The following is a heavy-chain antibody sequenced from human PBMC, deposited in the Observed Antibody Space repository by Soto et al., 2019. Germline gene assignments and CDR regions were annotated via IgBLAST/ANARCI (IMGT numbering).Heavy chain of an antibody. CDR3: ARDYEDIVVVVAETGWFDP. J-gene: IGHJ5*02. D-gene: IGHD2-15*01. V-gene: IGHV1-69*04. CDR1: GGTFSSYT. Sequence: ASVKVSCKASGGTFSSYTISWVRQAPGQGLEWMGRIIPILGIANYAQKFQGRVTITADKSTSTAYMELSSLRSEDTAVYYCARDYEDIVVVVAETGWFDPWGQGTLVTVSS. CDR2: IIPILGIA.